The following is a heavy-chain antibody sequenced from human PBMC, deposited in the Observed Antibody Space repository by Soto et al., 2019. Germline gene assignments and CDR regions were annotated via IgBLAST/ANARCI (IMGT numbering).Heavy chain of an antibody. D-gene: IGHD5-18*01. V-gene: IGHV1-69*01. CDR1: GGTFSSYA. J-gene: IGHJ6*02. CDR2: IIPIFGTA. Sequence: QVHLVQSGAEVKKPGSSVKVSCKASGGTFSSYAISWVRQAPGQGLEWMGGIIPIFGTANYAQKFQGRVTITADESTSTAYMELSSLRSEDTAVYYCASRGYSYGRERYYYYGMDVWGQGTTVTVSS. CDR3: ASRGYSYGRERYYYYGMDV.